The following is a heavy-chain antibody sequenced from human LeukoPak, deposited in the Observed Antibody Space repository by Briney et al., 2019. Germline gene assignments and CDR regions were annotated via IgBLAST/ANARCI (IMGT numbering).Heavy chain of an antibody. D-gene: IGHD6-25*01. CDR2: INTSGST. CDR3: AREGGDPRWLDP. Sequence: SETLSLTCTVTGGSISSYYWTWIQQSAGKGLEWIGRINTSGSTNYNPSLRSRVTMSVNTSKNQFSLNLTSVTAADTAVYSCAREGGDPRWLDPWGQGTLVTVSS. CDR1: GGSISSYY. J-gene: IGHJ5*02. V-gene: IGHV4-4*07.